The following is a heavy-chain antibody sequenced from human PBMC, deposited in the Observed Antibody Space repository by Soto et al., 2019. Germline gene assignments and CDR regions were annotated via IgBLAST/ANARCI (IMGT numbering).Heavy chain of an antibody. Sequence: LSLTCTVSGGSISSDYWSWIRQPAGKGLEWIGRIYTSGSTNYNPSLKSRVTMSVDTSKNQFSLKLSSVTAADTAVYYCAREVRVDTSGCLDYWGQGTLVTVSS. J-gene: IGHJ4*02. CDR1: GGSISSDY. CDR2: IYTSGST. V-gene: IGHV4-4*07. CDR3: AREVRVDTSGCLDY. D-gene: IGHD5-18*01.